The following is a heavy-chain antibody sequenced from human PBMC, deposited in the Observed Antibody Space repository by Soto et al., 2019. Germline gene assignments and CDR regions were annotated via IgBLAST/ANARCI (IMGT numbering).Heavy chain of an antibody. Sequence: GGSLRLSCAASGFTFADYAMHWVRQAPGKGLEWVSGISWNSGSIGYADSVKGRFTISRDNPKNSLYLQMNSLRAEDTALYYCAKALGSGWSRFPSWGQGTLVTVSS. V-gene: IGHV3-9*01. CDR2: ISWNSGSI. CDR3: AKALGSGWSRFPS. D-gene: IGHD6-19*01. CDR1: GFTFADYA. J-gene: IGHJ4*02.